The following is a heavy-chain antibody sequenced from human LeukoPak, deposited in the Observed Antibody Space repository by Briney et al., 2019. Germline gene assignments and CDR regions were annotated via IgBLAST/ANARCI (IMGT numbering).Heavy chain of an antibody. CDR3: ARHRAYYYYYMDV. CDR1: GGSISSSSYY. J-gene: IGHJ6*03. CDR2: IYYSGST. Sequence: PSETVSLTRTVSGGSISSSSYYWGWIRQPPGKGLEWIGSIYYSGSTYYNPSLKSRVTISVDTSKNQFSLKLSSVTAADTAVYYCARHRAYYYYYMDVWGKGTTVTVSS. D-gene: IGHD3-10*01. V-gene: IGHV4-39*01.